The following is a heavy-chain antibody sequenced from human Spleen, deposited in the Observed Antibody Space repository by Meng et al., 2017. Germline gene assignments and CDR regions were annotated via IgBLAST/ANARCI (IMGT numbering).Heavy chain of an antibody. Sequence: QVHLVQSGAEVKNPGASVKVSCKASGYSFIGYYMHWLRQAPGKGLEWIGRINPNSGGTNFAQKFQGRVIMTRDTSISTAYMELSSLGFDDTAVYYCAKALGWGSSPDYWGQGILVTVSS. CDR3: AKALGWGSSPDY. J-gene: IGHJ4*02. D-gene: IGHD2-21*01. V-gene: IGHV1-2*06. CDR1: GYSFIGYY. CDR2: INPNSGGT.